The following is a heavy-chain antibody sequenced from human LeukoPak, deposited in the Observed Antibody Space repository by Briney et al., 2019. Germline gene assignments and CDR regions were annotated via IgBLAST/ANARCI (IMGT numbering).Heavy chain of an antibody. CDR3: ARAHLNQRHNPNKNWFDP. D-gene: IGHD1/OR15-1a*01. J-gene: IGHJ5*02. Sequence: KPGGSLRLSCAASGFTFSSYSMNWVRQAPGKGLEWVPSISSSSSYIYYADSVKGRFTISRDNAKNSLYLQMNSLRAEDTAVYYCARAHLNQRHNPNKNWFDPWGQGTLVTVSS. CDR2: ISSSSSYI. CDR1: GFTFSSYS. V-gene: IGHV3-21*01.